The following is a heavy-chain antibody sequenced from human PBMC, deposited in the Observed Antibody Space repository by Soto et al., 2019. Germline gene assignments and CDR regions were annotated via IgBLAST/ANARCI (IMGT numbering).Heavy chain of an antibody. CDR3: ARELLWFGATRWFDP. D-gene: IGHD3-10*01. Sequence: SETLSLTCTVSGGSISSGGYYWSWIRQHPGKGLEWIGYIYYSGSTYYNPSLKSRVTISVDTSKNQFSLKLSSVTAADTAVYYCARELLWFGATRWFDPWGQGTLVTVSS. V-gene: IGHV4-31*03. CDR2: IYYSGST. J-gene: IGHJ5*02. CDR1: GGSISSGGYY.